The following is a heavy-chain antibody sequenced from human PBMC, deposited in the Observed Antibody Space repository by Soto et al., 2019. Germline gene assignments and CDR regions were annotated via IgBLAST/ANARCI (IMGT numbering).Heavy chain of an antibody. Sequence: SETLSLTCTVSGGSISSGDYYWSWIRQPPGKGLEWIGYIYYSGSTYYNPSLKSRVTISVDTSKNQFSLKLSSVTAADTAVYYCARDRYDYRLFDPWGQGTLVTVSS. CDR3: ARDRYDYRLFDP. CDR2: IYYSGST. J-gene: IGHJ5*02. D-gene: IGHD5-12*01. CDR1: GGSISSGDYY. V-gene: IGHV4-30-4*01.